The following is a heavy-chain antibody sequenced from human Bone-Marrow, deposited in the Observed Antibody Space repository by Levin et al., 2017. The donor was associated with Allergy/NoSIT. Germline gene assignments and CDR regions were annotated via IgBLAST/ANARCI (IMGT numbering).Heavy chain of an antibody. D-gene: IGHD3-16*01. CDR2: IYPGDSDT. Sequence: PGESLKISCKGSGYTFSNYWIGWVRQMPGKGLEWMGIIYPGDSDTRYNPSLRGQVTISADKSTNTTHLQWRSLRASDTALYYCARGASVSRWQGGGDAFHVWGPGTFVIVSS. J-gene: IGHJ3*01. CDR1: GYTFSNYW. V-gene: IGHV5-51*01. CDR3: ARGASVSRWQGGGDAFHV.